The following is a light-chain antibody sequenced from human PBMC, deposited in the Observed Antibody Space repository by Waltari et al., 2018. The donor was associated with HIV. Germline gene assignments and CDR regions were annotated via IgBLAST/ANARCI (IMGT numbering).Light chain of an antibody. CDR3: QTWDTGIRV. CDR1: SGHRSYA. J-gene: IGLJ3*02. Sequence: QLVLTQSPSASASLGASVQFTCTLSSGHRSYALAWHQQQPEKGPRYLMKLNSDGSHSKGDGIPDRFSGSSSGAERYLTISSLQSEDEADYYCQTWDTGIRVFGGGTKLTVL. V-gene: IGLV4-69*01. CDR2: LNSDGSH.